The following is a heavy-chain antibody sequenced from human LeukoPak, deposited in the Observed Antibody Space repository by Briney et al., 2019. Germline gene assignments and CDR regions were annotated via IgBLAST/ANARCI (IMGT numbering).Heavy chain of an antibody. V-gene: IGHV5-51*01. CDR1: GYSFTSYW. CDR3: AXXXXXXXXXXXWYYGMDV. Sequence: GESLKISCKGSGYSFTSYWIGWVRQMPGKGLEWMGIIYPGDSDTRYSPSFQGQVTISADKSISTAYLQWSSLKASDTAMYYCAXXXXXXXXXXXWYYGMDVWGQGTTVTVSS. J-gene: IGHJ6*02. CDR2: IYPGDSDT.